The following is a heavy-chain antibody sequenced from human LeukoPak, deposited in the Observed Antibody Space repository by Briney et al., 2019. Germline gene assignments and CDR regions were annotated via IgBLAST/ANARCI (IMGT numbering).Heavy chain of an antibody. V-gene: IGHV3-49*04. CDR1: GFNFGDHA. J-gene: IGHJ4*02. D-gene: IGHD3-10*01. CDR3: TRVRSGNDFDC. Sequence: GGSLRLSCSASGFNFGDHAMSWVRQAPGKGLGLVGFIRSKGYGGTTEYAASVEGRFSLSRDDSKSFVYLQMSSLKTEDTAVYYCTRVRSGNDFDCWGQGTLVTVSS. CDR2: IRSKGYGGTT.